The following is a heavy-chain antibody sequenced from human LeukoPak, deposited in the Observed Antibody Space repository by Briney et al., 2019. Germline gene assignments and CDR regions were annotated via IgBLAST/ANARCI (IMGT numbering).Heavy chain of an antibody. D-gene: IGHD5-18*01. V-gene: IGHV3-30*03. Sequence: GGSLRLSCAASGFTFSSYGMHWVRQAPGKGLEWVAVISYDGSNKYYADSVKGRFTISRDNSKNTLYLQMNSLRAEDTAVYYCARDYGYSYAYYYYYYMDVWGKGTTVTVSS. J-gene: IGHJ6*03. CDR1: GFTFSSYG. CDR2: ISYDGSNK. CDR3: ARDYGYSYAYYYYYYMDV.